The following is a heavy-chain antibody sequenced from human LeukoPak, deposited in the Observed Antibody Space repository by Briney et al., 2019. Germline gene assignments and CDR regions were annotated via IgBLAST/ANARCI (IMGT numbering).Heavy chain of an antibody. CDR2: ISSSGSTI. D-gene: IGHD4-23*01. V-gene: IGHV3-48*03. J-gene: IGHJ4*02. CDR3: ARAMVVTPGPVY. CDR1: GFTFSSYE. Sequence: GGSLRLSCAASGFTFSSYEMNWVRQAPGKGLEWVSYISSSGSTIYYADSVKGRFTISRDNAKNSLYLQMNSLRAEDTAVYYCARAMVVTPGPVYWGQGALVTVSS.